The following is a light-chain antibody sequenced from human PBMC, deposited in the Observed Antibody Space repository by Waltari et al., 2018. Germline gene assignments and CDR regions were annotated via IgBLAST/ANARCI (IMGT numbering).Light chain of an antibody. CDR1: SPNIGNYE. V-gene: IGLV1-51*01. Sequence: QSVLTQPPSVSAAPGQKVTIPCPASSPNIGNYEVCGYQQSPGTAPRVVIYDTNKRPSGIPDRFSASKSGTSATLDITGLQTGDEADYYCGTWDTSLSVGVFGGGTKLTVL. CDR3: GTWDTSLSVGV. CDR2: DTN. J-gene: IGLJ3*02.